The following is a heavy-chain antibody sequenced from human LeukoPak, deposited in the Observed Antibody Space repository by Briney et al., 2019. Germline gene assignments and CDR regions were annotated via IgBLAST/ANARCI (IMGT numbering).Heavy chain of an antibody. CDR2: TAYDGSTQ. Sequence: PGGSLRLSCAASGFTFSTYGMHWVRQAPGKGLEWVAVTAYDGSTQYYADSVKGRFTISRDNSKNTLYLQMNSLRVDDTAVYYCAKDRGGGYNFYYGMDVWGQGTTVTVSS. CDR1: GFTFSTYG. D-gene: IGHD3-10*01. V-gene: IGHV3-30*18. J-gene: IGHJ6*02. CDR3: AKDRGGGYNFYYGMDV.